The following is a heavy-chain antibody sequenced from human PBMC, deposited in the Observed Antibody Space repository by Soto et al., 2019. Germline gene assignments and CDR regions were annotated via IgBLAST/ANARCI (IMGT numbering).Heavy chain of an antibody. Sequence: SETLSLTCTVFGGSISSYYWSWIRQPPGKGLEWIGYIYYSGSTNYNPSLKSRVTISVDTTKNQFSLKLSSVTAADTAVYYCARQRTGYSSSWYPNYYYYYGMDVWGQGTTVTVSS. CDR2: IYYSGST. CDR1: GGSISSYY. D-gene: IGHD6-13*01. V-gene: IGHV4-59*08. J-gene: IGHJ6*02. CDR3: ARQRTGYSSSWYPNYYYYYGMDV.